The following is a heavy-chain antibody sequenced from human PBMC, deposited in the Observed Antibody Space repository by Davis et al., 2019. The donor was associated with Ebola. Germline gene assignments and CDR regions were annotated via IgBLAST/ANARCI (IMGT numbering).Heavy chain of an antibody. Sequence: SETLSLTCTVSGGSISSSSYFWGWIRQPPGKGLEWIGSMYYSGSTYYNPSLKSRGTISADTSKNQFSLKLSSVTAADTAVYYCLSSRGGSYYYYGVDVWGQGTTVTVSS. D-gene: IGHD2-15*01. CDR1: GGSISSSSYF. CDR2: MYYSGST. J-gene: IGHJ6*02. V-gene: IGHV4-39*01. CDR3: LSSRGGSYYYYGVDV.